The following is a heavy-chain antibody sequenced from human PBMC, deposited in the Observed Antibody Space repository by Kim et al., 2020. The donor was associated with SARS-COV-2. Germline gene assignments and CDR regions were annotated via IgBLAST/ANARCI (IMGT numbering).Heavy chain of an antibody. CDR2: MNPNSGNT. D-gene: IGHD6-19*01. J-gene: IGHJ5*02. Sequence: ASVMVSCKASGYTFTSYDINWVRQATGQGLEWMGWMNPNSGNTGYAQKFQGRVTMTRNTSISTAYMELSSLRSEDTAGYYCARGRGSKQWLSTVRFDPWGQGTLVTVSS. CDR3: ARGRGSKQWLSTVRFDP. V-gene: IGHV1-8*01. CDR1: GYTFTSYD.